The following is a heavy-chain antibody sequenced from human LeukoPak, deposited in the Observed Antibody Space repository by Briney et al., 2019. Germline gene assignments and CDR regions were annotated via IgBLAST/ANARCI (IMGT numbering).Heavy chain of an antibody. CDR2: ILVGSGNT. Sequence: ASVKVSCKASGFTFTSTAVQWVRQARGQRLEWIGWILVGSGNTNYAQMFQERVTLTWDVSTSTAYTVLSSLRSEDTAIYYCASDPPYTSSSAWWGQGTLVTVSS. V-gene: IGHV1-58*01. CDR3: ASDPPYTSSSAW. D-gene: IGHD2-2*01. J-gene: IGHJ4*02. CDR1: GFTFTSTA.